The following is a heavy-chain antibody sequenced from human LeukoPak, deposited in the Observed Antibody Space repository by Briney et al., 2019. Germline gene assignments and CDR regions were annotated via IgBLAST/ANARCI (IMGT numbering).Heavy chain of an antibody. CDR3: ASVDAGSYYGHDY. Sequence: GASVKVSCKSSVYSFTNYVISWVRQAPGQGLDWMGWISVYNGNTNYAQKFHGRVTITTDTSTSTTYMELRSMRSDDTAMYYCASVDAGSYYGHDYWGQGTMVTVTS. V-gene: IGHV1-18*01. CDR2: ISVYNGNT. D-gene: IGHD1-26*01. CDR1: VYSFTNYV. J-gene: IGHJ4*02.